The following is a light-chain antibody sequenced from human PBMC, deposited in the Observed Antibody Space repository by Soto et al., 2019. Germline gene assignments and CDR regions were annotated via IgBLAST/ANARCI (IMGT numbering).Light chain of an antibody. Sequence: DIQMTQSPSSLSASVGDRVTITCRASQGISTYLNWYRQKPGKAPKLLIYAASSLQSGVPSRFSGSGSETDFTLTISSLQPEDFATYSCQQSYSTTWTFGQGTKVDI. CDR1: QGISTY. CDR2: AAS. V-gene: IGKV1-39*01. J-gene: IGKJ1*01. CDR3: QQSYSTTWT.